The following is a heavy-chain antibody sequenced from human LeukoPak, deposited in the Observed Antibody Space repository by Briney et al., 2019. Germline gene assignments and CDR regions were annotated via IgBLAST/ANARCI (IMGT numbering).Heavy chain of an antibody. V-gene: IGHV3-74*01. D-gene: IGHD2-15*01. CDR2: ISTDGYTT. Sequence: AGGSLRLSCAASGLAFSAYKMHWVRQAPRKGLVWVSRISTDGYTTDYADFVQGRFTASRGNTKNTWSLEMNSLRAEDTAVYYCVVGGSPGYWGQGTLVTVSS. J-gene: IGHJ4*02. CDR3: VVGGSPGY. CDR1: GLAFSAYK.